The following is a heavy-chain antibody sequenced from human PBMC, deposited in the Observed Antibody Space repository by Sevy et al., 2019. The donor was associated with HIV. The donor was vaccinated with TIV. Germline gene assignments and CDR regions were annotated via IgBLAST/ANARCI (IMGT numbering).Heavy chain of an antibody. Sequence: GGSLRLSCAASGFTFSSYAMHWVRQAPGKGLEWVAVISYDGSNKYYADSVKGRFTISRDNSKNTLYLLMNSLRAEDTAVYYCARGRGYYFDYWGQGTLVTVSS. D-gene: IGHD2-15*01. J-gene: IGHJ4*02. CDR3: ARGRGYYFDY. CDR2: ISYDGSNK. V-gene: IGHV3-30-3*01. CDR1: GFTFSSYA.